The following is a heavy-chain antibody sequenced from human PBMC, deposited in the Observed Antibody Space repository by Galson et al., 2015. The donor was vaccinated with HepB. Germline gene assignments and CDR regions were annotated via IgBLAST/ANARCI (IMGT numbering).Heavy chain of an antibody. CDR2: IYPGESET. V-gene: IGHV5-51*01. Sequence: QSGAEVKRPGESLKISCQGSGYSFDYYWIAWVRQMPGKGLEWMGIIYPGESETRFGPSFQGQVSFSVDRSTSTAYLHWNSLKASDTAIYYCARLVDGYKDYGGQGTLVTVAS. J-gene: IGHJ4*02. CDR1: GYSFDYYW. CDR3: ARLVDGYKDY. D-gene: IGHD5-24*01.